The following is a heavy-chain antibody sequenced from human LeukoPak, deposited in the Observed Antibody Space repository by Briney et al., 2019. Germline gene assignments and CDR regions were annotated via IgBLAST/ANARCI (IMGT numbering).Heavy chain of an antibody. CDR3: AKRGVVIRVILVGFHKEAYYFDS. CDR2: ISGSGGST. D-gene: IGHD3-22*01. V-gene: IGHV3-23*01. CDR1: GLTLSNYG. Sequence: GGSLRLSCAVSGLTLSNYGMSWVRQAPGKGLEWVAGISGSGGSTNYADSVKGRFSISRDNPRNTLYLQMNSLRAEDTAVYFCAKRGVVIRVILVGFHKEAYYFDSWGQGALVTVSS. J-gene: IGHJ4*02.